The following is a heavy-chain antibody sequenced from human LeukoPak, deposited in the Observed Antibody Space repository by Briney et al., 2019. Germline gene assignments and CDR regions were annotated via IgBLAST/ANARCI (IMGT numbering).Heavy chain of an antibody. CDR1: GLTFSGYY. CDR3: CDLLYSSSSPHFDY. CDR2: INHSGST. V-gene: IGHV4-34*08. Sequence: AETLSLTCAVYGLTFSGYYWSWIRQPPGKGLEWVGEINHSGSTNYNPSPVSGLPILVRATKNHFSFKLMSGPAAEPTVYYFCDLLYSSSSPHFDYWGQGTVVTVSS. J-gene: IGHJ4*02. D-gene: IGHD6-6*01.